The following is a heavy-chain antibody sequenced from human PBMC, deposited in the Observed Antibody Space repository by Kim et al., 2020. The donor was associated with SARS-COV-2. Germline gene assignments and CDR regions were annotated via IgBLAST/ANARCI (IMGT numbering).Heavy chain of an antibody. CDR1: GYTFTSYG. Sequence: ASVKVSCKASGYTFTSYGISWVRQAPGQGLEWMGWISAYNGNTNYAQKLQGRVTMTTDTSTSTAYMELRSLRSDDTAVYYCARDTHNYDILTGYYKLWGQGTLVTVSS. D-gene: IGHD3-9*01. CDR3: ARDTHNYDILTGYYKL. J-gene: IGHJ4*02. V-gene: IGHV1-18*01. CDR2: ISAYNGNT.